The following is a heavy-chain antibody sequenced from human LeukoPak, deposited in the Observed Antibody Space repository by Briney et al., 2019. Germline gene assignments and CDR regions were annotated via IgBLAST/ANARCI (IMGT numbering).Heavy chain of an antibody. CDR1: GFTLTNYE. J-gene: IGHJ6*02. CDR2: ISTSGSTI. CDR3: ARDGANFGDLRIAEYYYGLTV. V-gene: IGHV3-48*03. D-gene: IGHD3-10*01. Sequence: GGSLRASCAASGFTLTNYETYWVRQAPGKGLEWVASISTSGSTIYYADSLKGRFTTSRDNAKNSLYLQINRLRAETTDFYFCARDGANFGDLRIAEYYYGLTVWGQGTTVTVSS.